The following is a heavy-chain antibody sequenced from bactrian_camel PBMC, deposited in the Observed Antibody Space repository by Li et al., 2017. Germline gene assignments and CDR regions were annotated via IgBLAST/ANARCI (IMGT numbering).Heavy chain of an antibody. V-gene: IGHV3S55*01. CDR2: IDSAGST. Sequence: HVPLVESGGGSVQAGGSLRLSCAVSGHTATNYCVGWFRQAPGKEREGVATIDSAGSTSYADSVKGRSTISTDDANNTLDLQIDSLKPEDTAMYICARGRFSTCPANLGYMPAYDLRGQGTQVTVS. D-gene: IGHD1*01. CDR3: ARGRFSTCPANLGYMPAYDL. CDR1: GHTATNYC. J-gene: IGHJ4*01.